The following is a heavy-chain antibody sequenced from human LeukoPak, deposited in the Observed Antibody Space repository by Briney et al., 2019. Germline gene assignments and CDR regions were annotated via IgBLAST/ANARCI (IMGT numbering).Heavy chain of an antibody. Sequence: PGGSLRLSCAASGFTFSSYPLHWVRQAPGKGLEWVTLISYDGSKIYYADPVKGRFTISRDNSKNTLYLQMNSLRAEDTAVYYCARDRSSGMSSQWFDPWGQGTLVTVSS. CDR3: ARDRSSGMSSQWFDP. CDR1: GFTFSSYP. CDR2: ISYDGSKI. D-gene: IGHD3-10*01. V-gene: IGHV3-30-3*01. J-gene: IGHJ5*02.